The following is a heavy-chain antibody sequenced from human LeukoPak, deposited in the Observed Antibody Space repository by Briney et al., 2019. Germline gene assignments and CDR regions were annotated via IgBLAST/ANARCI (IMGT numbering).Heavy chain of an antibody. J-gene: IGHJ4*02. CDR1: GYIFTGYY. CDR2: INPNSGGT. CDR3: VRDGGYSGSYSYDY. V-gene: IGHV1-2*06. D-gene: IGHD1-26*01. Sequence: GASVKVSCKASGYIFTGYYMHWVRQAPRQGLEWMGRINPNSGGTNYAKEFQGRVTMTRDTSISTAYMELSRLRSDDTALYYCVRDGGYSGSYSYDYWGQGTLVTVSS.